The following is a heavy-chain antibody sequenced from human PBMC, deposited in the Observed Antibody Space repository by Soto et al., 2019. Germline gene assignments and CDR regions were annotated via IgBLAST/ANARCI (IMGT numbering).Heavy chain of an antibody. J-gene: IGHJ6*02. CDR2: IIPISDTT. CDR3: ARSQGSSTSLEIYYYYYYGMDV. Sequence: QVQLVQSGAEVKKPGSPVKVSCKASGGTFSSYAISWVRQAPGQGLEWMGGIIPISDTTNYAQKFQGRVTITADESTSTAYMELSSLRSEDTAVYYCARSQGSSTSLEIYYYYYYGMDVWGQGTTVTVSS. CDR1: GGTFSSYA. V-gene: IGHV1-69*01. D-gene: IGHD2-2*01.